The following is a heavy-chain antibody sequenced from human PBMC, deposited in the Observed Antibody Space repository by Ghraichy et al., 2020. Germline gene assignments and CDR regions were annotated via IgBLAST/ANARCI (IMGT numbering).Heavy chain of an antibody. V-gene: IGHV3-21*01. Sequence: GESLNISCAASGFTFSSYSMNWVRQAPGKGLEWVSSISSSSSYIYYADSVKGRFTISRDNAKNSLYLQMNSLRAEDTAVYYCARDLLPYCSSTSCYIWGKYYYYYYGMDVWGQGTTVTVSS. CDR3: ARDLLPYCSSTSCYIWGKYYYYYYGMDV. CDR2: ISSSSSYI. J-gene: IGHJ6*02. D-gene: IGHD2-2*02. CDR1: GFTFSSYS.